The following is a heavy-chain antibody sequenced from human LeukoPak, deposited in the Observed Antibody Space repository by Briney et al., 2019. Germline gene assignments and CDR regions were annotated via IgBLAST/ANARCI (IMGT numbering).Heavy chain of an antibody. V-gene: IGHV3-33*06. J-gene: IGHJ4*02. CDR3: AKSIAGLDY. CDR2: IWYDGSNK. D-gene: IGHD6-6*01. Sequence: GRSLRLSCAASGFTFSSYGMHWVRQAPGKGLEWVAVIWYDGSNKYYADSVKGRFTISRDNSKNTLYLQMNSLRAEDTAVYYCAKSIAGLDYWGQGTLVTVSS. CDR1: GFTFSSYG.